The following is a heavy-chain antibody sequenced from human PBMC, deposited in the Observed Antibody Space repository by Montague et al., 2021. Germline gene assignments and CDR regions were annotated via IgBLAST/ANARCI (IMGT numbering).Heavy chain of an antibody. CDR3: ARQEYGLDV. J-gene: IGHJ6*02. CDR2: TSGRSTYI. Sequence: SLRLSCAASGFNFGFYWMHWVRQAPGKGLVWVSSTSGRSTYIYYGDSMKGRVIISRDNAKNSLYLQMNSLRVEDTAIYYCARQEYGLDVWGQGTTVTVSS. CDR1: GFNFGFYW. V-gene: IGHV3-21*01.